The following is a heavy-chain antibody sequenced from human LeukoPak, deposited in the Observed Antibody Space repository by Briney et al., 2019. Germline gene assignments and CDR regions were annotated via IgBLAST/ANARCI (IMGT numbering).Heavy chain of an antibody. J-gene: IGHJ4*02. Sequence: GGSLRLSCAASGFTFSSYAMSWVRQAPGKGLEWVSAISGSGGSTYYADFVKGRFTISRDNSKNSLYLQMNSLRAEDTAVYYCARDSSWNDYWGQGTLVTVSS. V-gene: IGHV3-23*01. CDR2: ISGSGGST. CDR3: ARDSSWNDY. CDR1: GFTFSSYA. D-gene: IGHD6-13*01.